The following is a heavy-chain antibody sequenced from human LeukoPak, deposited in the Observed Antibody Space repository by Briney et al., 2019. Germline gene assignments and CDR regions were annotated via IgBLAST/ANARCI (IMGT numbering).Heavy chain of an antibody. J-gene: IGHJ4*02. V-gene: IGHV4-59*01. Sequence: SETLSLTCTVSGGSISSYYWSWIRQPPGKGLEWIGYIYYSGSTNYNPSLKSRVTISVDTSKNQSSLKLSSVTAADTAVYYRAREVRRYYSGSYFDYWGQGTLVTVSS. CDR1: GGSISSYY. CDR3: AREVRRYYSGSYFDY. D-gene: IGHD1-26*01. CDR2: IYYSGST.